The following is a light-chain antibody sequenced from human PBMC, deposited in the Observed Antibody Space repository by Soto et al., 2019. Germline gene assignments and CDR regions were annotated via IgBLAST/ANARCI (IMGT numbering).Light chain of an antibody. CDR3: CSYAGSYV. V-gene: IGLV2-11*01. CDR2: DVS. Sequence: QSALTQPRSVSGSPGQSVTISCTGTSRDVGGYNYVSWYQQHPGKAPKLMIYDVSKRPSGVPDRFSGSKSGNTASLTISVLQAEDEADYYCCSYAGSYVFGTGTKVTVL. J-gene: IGLJ1*01. CDR1: SRDVGGYNY.